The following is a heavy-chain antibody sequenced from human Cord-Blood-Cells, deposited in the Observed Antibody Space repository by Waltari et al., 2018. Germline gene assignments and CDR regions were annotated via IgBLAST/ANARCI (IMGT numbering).Heavy chain of an antibody. CDR2: IKQDGSEK. Sequence: EVQLVESGGGLVQPGGSLRLSCAAPGFTFSSSWMSWVCQAPGKGLEWVANIKQDGSEKYYVDSVKGRFTISRDNAKNSLYLQMNSLRAEDTAVYYCARDPKTLWYFDLWGRGTLVTVSS. J-gene: IGHJ2*01. CDR3: ARDPKTLWYFDL. V-gene: IGHV3-7*01. CDR1: GFTFSSSW.